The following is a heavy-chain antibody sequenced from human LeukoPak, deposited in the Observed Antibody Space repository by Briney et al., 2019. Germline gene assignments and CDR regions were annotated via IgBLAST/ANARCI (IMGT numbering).Heavy chain of an antibody. CDR3: ARGGEGIQLWLRVADVGGPNWFDP. CDR1: GYTFTSYD. D-gene: IGHD5-18*01. J-gene: IGHJ5*02. V-gene: IGHV1-8*01. Sequence: ASVKVSCKASGYTFTSYDINWVRQATGQGLEWMGWMNPNSGNTGYAQKFQGRVTMTRNTSISTAYMELSSLRSEDTAVYYCARGGEGIQLWLRVADVGGPNWFDPWGQGTLVTVSS. CDR2: MNPNSGNT.